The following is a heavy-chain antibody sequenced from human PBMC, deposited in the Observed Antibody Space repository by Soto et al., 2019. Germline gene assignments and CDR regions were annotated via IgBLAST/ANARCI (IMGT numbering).Heavy chain of an antibody. CDR2: INWNGGST. CDR1: GFTFDDYG. CDR3: AKGPAPTVTHTYSWFDP. J-gene: IGHJ5*02. V-gene: IGHV3-20*04. Sequence: GGSLRLSCAASGFTFDDYGMSWVRQAPGKGLEWVSGINWNGGSTYYADSVKGRFTISRDNSKNTLYLQMNSLRAEDTAVYYYAKGPAPTVTHTYSWFDPWGQGTLVTVSS. D-gene: IGHD4-17*01.